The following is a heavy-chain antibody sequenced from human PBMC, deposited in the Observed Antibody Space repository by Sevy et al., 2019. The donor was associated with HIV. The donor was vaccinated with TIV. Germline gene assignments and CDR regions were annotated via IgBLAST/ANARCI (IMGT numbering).Heavy chain of an antibody. V-gene: IGHV3-33*07. CDR1: GFTFTEFV. CDR3: ARDSRNGLDP. CDR2: IWYDGINK. Sequence: GGSLRLSCAASGFTFTEFVMSWVRQAPGKGLEWVAVIWYDGINKDYADSVKGRFIISRDNSKNTMYLEMDSLRAEDTAVYYCARDSRNGLDPWGQGALVTVSS. D-gene: IGHD2-8*01. J-gene: IGHJ5*02.